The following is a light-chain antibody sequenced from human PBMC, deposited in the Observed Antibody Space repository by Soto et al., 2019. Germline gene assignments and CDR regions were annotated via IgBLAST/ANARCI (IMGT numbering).Light chain of an antibody. CDR1: QSVSSSY. CDR2: GAS. CDR3: QQYGSSPFLT. J-gene: IGKJ4*01. Sequence: EIVLTQSPGTLSLSPGARATLSCRASQSVSSSYLAWYQQKPGQAPRLLIYGASSRATGIPDRFSGSGSGTDLTLTISRLETEDFAVYYCQQYGSSPFLTFGGGTKVEIK. V-gene: IGKV3-20*01.